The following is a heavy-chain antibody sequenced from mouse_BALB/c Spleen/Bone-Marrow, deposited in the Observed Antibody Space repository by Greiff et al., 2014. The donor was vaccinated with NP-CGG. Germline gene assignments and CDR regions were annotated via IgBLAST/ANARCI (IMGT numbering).Heavy chain of an antibody. Sequence: EVQLQESGGDLVKPGGSLKLSCAASGFTFTSYGMSWVRQTPDKRLEWVATISSGGSYTYYPDSVKGRFTFSRDNAKNTLYLQMSSLKSEDTVMYYCARLGRDYFDYWGQGTTLTVSS. D-gene: IGHD4-1*01. J-gene: IGHJ2*01. CDR2: ISSGGSYT. V-gene: IGHV5-6*01. CDR1: GFTFTSYG. CDR3: ARLGRDYFDY.